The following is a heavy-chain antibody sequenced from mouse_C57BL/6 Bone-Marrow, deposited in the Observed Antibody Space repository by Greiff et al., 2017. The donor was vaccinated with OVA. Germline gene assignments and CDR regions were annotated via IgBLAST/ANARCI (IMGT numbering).Heavy chain of an antibody. CDR3: ARYYYGSRS. CDR1: GFNITDYY. CDR2: IDPVDGET. V-gene: IGHV14-2*01. Sequence: EVQVLESGAELVKPGASVKLSCTASGFNITDYYMHWVKQRTDQGLEWLGEIDPVDGETKYAPKFPGKATKTADTSSNTAYMLLSSLTSEDTAVYYCARYYYGSRSWGQGTLVTVSA. D-gene: IGHD1-1*01. J-gene: IGHJ3*01.